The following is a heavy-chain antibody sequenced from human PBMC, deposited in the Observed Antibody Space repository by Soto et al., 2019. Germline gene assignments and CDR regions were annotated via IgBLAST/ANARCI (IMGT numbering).Heavy chain of an antibody. J-gene: IGHJ4*02. CDR1: GYTFTSYG. CDR2: ISAYNGNT. CDR3: ARAVPWGSITGTTVP. V-gene: IGHV1-18*01. Sequence: ASVKVSCKASGYTFTSYGISWVRQAPGQGLEWMGWISAYNGNTNYAQKLQGRVTMTTDTSTSTAYMELRSLRSDDTAVYYCARAVPWGSITGTTVPWGQGTLVTVSS. D-gene: IGHD1-7*01.